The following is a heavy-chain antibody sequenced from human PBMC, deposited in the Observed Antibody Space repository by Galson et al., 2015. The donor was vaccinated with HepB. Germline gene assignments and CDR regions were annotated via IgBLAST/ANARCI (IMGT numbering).Heavy chain of an antibody. Sequence: SLRLSCAASGFTFSSYAMHWVRQAPGKGLEWVAVISYDGSNKYYADSVKGRFTISRDNSKNTLYLQMNSLRAEDTAVYYCARGSPGGPSTWVAAQDYWGQGTLVTVSS. CDR1: GFTFSSYA. V-gene: IGHV3-30*04. CDR2: ISYDGSNK. J-gene: IGHJ4*02. CDR3: ARGSPGGPSTWVAAQDY. D-gene: IGHD2-15*01.